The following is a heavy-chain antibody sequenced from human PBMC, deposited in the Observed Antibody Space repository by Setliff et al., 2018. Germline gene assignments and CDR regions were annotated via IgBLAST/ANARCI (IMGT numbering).Heavy chain of an antibody. CDR2: INPNSGGT. CDR3: ARSPLPPPGPGYYYDNSYYYYMDV. D-gene: IGHD3-22*01. CDR1: GYTFTGYY. J-gene: IGHJ6*03. V-gene: IGHV1-2*02. Sequence: ASVKVSCKASGYTFTGYYVHWVRQAPGQGLEWMGWINPNSGGTNYAQRFQGRVTMTRNTSISTAYMELSRLRSDDTAVYYCARSPLPPPGPGYYYDNSYYYYMDVWGKGTTVTVSS.